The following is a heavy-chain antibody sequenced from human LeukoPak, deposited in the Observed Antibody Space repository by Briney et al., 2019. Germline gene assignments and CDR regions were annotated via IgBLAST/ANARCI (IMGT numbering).Heavy chain of an antibody. V-gene: IGHV3-23*01. CDR2: ISGSGGST. Sequence: PGGSLRLSCAASGFTFSSYAVSWVRQAPGKGLEWVSAISGSGGSTYYADSVKGRFTISRDNSKNTLYLQMNSLRAEDTAVYYCASLVVPAAMVYYYYGMDVWGQGTTVTVSS. J-gene: IGHJ6*02. D-gene: IGHD2-2*01. CDR1: GFTFSSYA. CDR3: ASLVVPAAMVYYYYGMDV.